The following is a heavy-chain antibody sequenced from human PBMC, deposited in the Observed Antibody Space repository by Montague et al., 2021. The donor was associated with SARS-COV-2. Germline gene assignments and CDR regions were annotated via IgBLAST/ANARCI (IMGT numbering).Heavy chain of an antibody. Sequence: SLRLSCAASGFTFSSYTMHWVRQAPGKGLEWVAIISCDGSNAYYADSVKGRFTVSRDNSKRTLYLEMDSPRAEDTAVYYCAREGALVDTPMMAFDYWGQGTLVTVSS. D-gene: IGHD5-18*01. CDR2: ISCDGSNA. CDR3: AREGALVDTPMMAFDY. J-gene: IGHJ4*02. V-gene: IGHV3-30*04. CDR1: GFTFSSYT.